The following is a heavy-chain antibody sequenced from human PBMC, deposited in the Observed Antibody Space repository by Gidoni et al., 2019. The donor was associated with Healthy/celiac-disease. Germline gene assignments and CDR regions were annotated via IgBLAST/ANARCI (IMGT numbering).Heavy chain of an antibody. D-gene: IGHD2-2*01. V-gene: IGHV3-30*18. CDR3: AKDAVRVVPAAYYYYGMDV. Sequence: QVQLVESGGGVVQPGRSLRLSCAASGFTFSSYGMHWVRQAPGKGLGWGAVISYDGSNKYYADSVKGRFTISRDNSKNTLYLQMNSLRAEDTAVYYCAKDAVRVVPAAYYYYGMDVWGQGTTVTVSS. J-gene: IGHJ6*02. CDR2: ISYDGSNK. CDR1: GFTFSSYG.